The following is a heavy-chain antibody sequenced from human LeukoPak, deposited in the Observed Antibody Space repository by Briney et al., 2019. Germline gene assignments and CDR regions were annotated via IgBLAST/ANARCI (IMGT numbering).Heavy chain of an antibody. Sequence: GGSLRLSCAASGFTFSTYGMHWVRQAPGKGLEWVALIWYDGSNKYYADSVKGRFTISRDNSKNTLHLQMNSLRAEDTAMYYCARDQGCSSTSCYSLFFHYWGQGTLVTVSS. CDR3: ARDQGCSSTSCYSLFFHY. CDR2: IWYDGSNK. D-gene: IGHD2-2*01. V-gene: IGHV3-33*01. CDR1: GFTFSTYG. J-gene: IGHJ4*02.